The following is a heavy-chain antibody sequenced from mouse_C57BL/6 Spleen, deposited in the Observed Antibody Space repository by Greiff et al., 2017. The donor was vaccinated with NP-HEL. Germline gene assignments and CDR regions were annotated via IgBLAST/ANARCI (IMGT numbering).Heavy chain of an antibody. CDR1: GYTFTSYW. Sequence: QVQLQQSGAELVKPGASVKMSCKASGYTFTSYWITWVKQRPGQGLEWIGDIYPGSGSTNYNEKFKSKATLTVDTSSSTAYMQLSSLTSEDSAVYYCAPYYYGRGWYFDVWGTGTTVTVSS. D-gene: IGHD1-1*01. CDR2: IYPGSGST. J-gene: IGHJ1*03. V-gene: IGHV1-55*01. CDR3: APYYYGRGWYFDV.